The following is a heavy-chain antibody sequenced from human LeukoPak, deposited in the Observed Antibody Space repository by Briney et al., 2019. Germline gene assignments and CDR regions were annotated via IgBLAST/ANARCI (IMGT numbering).Heavy chain of an antibody. CDR1: GFTVSSKY. CDR3: ARNLNYYDSSEGY. D-gene: IGHD3-22*01. V-gene: IGHV3-66*01. Sequence: GGSLRLSCAASGFTVSSKYMNWVRQAPGKGLEWVSVIYSGGSTYYADSVKGRFTISRDNSKNTLYLQMNSLRAEDTAVYYCARNLNYYDSSEGYWGQGTLVTVSS. J-gene: IGHJ4*02. CDR2: IYSGGST.